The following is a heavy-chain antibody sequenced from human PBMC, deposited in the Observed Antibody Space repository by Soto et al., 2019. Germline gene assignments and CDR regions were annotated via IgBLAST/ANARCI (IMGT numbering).Heavy chain of an antibody. Sequence: ETLSLTCTVSGGFVNSDTHSWSWIRQTPGKRLEWIGFIYSGGSTKNPSLRSRVTMSVDTSKNQFSLKLRSVIVADTAVYHCARFVRSCSATTCSTRADVWGQGITVSVSS. CDR2: IYSGGST. CDR1: GGFVNSDTHS. CDR3: ARFVRSCSATTCSTRADV. V-gene: IGHV4-61*01. D-gene: IGHD2-2*01. J-gene: IGHJ6*02.